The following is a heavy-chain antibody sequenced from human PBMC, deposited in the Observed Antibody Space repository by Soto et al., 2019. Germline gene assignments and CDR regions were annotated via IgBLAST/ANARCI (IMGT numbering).Heavy chain of an antibody. J-gene: IGHJ6*03. CDR1: AFAFSSYG. D-gene: IGHD6-13*01. Sequence: GGCVRHSCAASAFAFSSYGMNWVRQAPGKGLEWVAVISYDGSNKYYADSVKGRFTISRDNSKNTLYLQMNSLRAEDTAVYYCAKAAAGTNYYYYYMDVWGKGTTVTVSS. V-gene: IGHV3-30*18. CDR2: ISYDGSNK. CDR3: AKAAAGTNYYYYYMDV.